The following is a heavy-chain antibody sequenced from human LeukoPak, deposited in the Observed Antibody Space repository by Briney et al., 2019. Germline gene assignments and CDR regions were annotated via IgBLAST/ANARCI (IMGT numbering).Heavy chain of an antibody. Sequence: PSETLSLTCTVSGGSVNSGNYYWSWIRQPAGKGLEWIGRIYTSGSTNYNPSLKSRVTISVDTSKNQFSLKLSSVTAADTAVYYCARDQRPYNWFDPWGQGTLVTVSS. D-gene: IGHD5-24*01. V-gene: IGHV4-61*02. CDR1: GGSVNSGNYY. J-gene: IGHJ5*02. CDR3: ARDQRPYNWFDP. CDR2: IYTSGST.